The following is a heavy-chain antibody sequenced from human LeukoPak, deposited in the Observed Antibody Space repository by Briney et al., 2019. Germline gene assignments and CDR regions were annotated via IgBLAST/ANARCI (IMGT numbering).Heavy chain of an antibody. CDR3: ARGRVGALNI. J-gene: IGHJ3*02. CDR1: GGSISSGGYY. CDR2: IYYSGST. Sequence: SETLSLTCTVSGGSISSGGYYWSWIRQHPGKGLEWIGYIYYSGSTYYNPSLKSRVTISVDTSKNQFSLKLSSVTAADTAVYYCARGRVGALNIWGQGTMVTVSS. V-gene: IGHV4-31*03. D-gene: IGHD3-3*01.